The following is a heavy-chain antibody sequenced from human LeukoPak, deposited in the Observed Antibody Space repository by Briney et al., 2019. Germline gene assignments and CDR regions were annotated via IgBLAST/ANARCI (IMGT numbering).Heavy chain of an antibody. CDR1: GYTFTSYG. CDR3: ARGTYYYGSGSFWYFDY. J-gene: IGHJ4*02. Sequence: ASVKVSCKASGYTFTSYGISWVRQAPGQGLEWMGGIIPIFGTANYAQKFQGRVTITTDESTSTAYMELSSLRSEDTAVYYCARGTYYYGSGSFWYFDYWGQGTLVTVSS. D-gene: IGHD3-10*01. V-gene: IGHV1-69*05. CDR2: IIPIFGTA.